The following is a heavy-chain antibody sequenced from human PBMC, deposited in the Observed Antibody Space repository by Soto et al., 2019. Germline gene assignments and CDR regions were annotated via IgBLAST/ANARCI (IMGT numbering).Heavy chain of an antibody. CDR1: GFTFSSYA. V-gene: IGHV3-30-3*01. J-gene: IGHJ4*02. D-gene: IGHD1-7*01. CDR2: ISYDGSNK. CDR3: ARDVAHSGT. Sequence: QVQLVESGGGVVQPGRSLRLSCAASGFTFSSYAMHWVRQAPGKGLEWVAVISYDGSNKYYADSVKGRFTSSRDNSKNTLYLQMNSQRAEDTAVYYCARDVAHSGTWGQGTLVTVSS.